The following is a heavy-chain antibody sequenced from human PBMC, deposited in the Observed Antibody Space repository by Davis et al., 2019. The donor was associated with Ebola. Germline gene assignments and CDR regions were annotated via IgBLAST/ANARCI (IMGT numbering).Heavy chain of an antibody. Sequence: PGGSLRLSCTGSGYTFTSYWIGWVRQTPGKGLEWMGIIYPGDSDTRYSPSFQGQVTISADKSINTAYLQWSSLKASDAAMYYCAGLGKGYSYGVDYWGQGTLVTVSS. CDR2: IYPGDSDT. D-gene: IGHD5-18*01. CDR1: GYTFTSYW. CDR3: AGLGKGYSYGVDY. J-gene: IGHJ4*02. V-gene: IGHV5-51*01.